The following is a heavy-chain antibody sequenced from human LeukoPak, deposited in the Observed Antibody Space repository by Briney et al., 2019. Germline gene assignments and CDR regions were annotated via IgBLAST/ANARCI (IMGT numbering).Heavy chain of an antibody. D-gene: IGHD6-19*01. V-gene: IGHV4-4*07. CDR1: GASITRYY. Sequence: SETLSLTCSVSGASITRYYWTWIRQPVGKGLEWFGRLYTNGTVNYNPSLRSRVTMSRDTSRNQFSLKLSSVTAADTAVYYCARLHSGWYYFDYWGQGTLVTVSS. J-gene: IGHJ4*02. CDR3: ARLHSGWYYFDY. CDR2: LYTNGTV.